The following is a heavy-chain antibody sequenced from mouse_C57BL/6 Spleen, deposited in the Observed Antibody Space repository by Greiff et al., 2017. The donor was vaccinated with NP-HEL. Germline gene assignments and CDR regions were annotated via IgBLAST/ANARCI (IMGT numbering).Heavy chain of an antibody. J-gene: IGHJ4*01. D-gene: IGHD2-3*01. V-gene: IGHV5-12*01. CDR3: ARQGGYDGFYYAMDY. CDR2: ISNGGGST. CDR1: GFTFSDYY. Sequence: EVKVVESGGGLVQPGGSLKLSCAASGFTFSDYYMYWVRQTPEKRLEWVAYISNGGGSTYYPDTVKGRFTISRDNAKNTLYLQMSRLKSEDTAMYYCARQGGYDGFYYAMDYWGQGTSVTVSS.